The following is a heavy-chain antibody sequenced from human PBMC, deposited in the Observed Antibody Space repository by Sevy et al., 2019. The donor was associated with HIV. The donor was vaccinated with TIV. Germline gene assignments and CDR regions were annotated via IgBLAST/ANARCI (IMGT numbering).Heavy chain of an antibody. J-gene: IGHJ4*02. CDR1: GFTFSSNA. D-gene: IGHD3-22*01. Sequence: GGSLRLSCAASGFTFSSNAMHWVPQAPGKGLEWVAVISYDGSNKYYADSVKGRFTISRDNSKNTLYLQMNSLRAEDTAVYYCARAWVAYDSSGYGYYWGQGTLVTVSS. CDR2: ISYDGSNK. CDR3: ARAWVAYDSSGYGYY. V-gene: IGHV3-30-3*01.